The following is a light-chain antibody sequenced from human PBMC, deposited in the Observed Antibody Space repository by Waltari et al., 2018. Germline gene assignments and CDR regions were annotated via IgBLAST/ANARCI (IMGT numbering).Light chain of an antibody. J-gene: IGKJ3*01. CDR1: QSVSRY. CDR2: DTF. V-gene: IGKV3-11*01. Sequence: EIVLTQSPVTLSLSPGERATLSCRASQSVSRYLAWYQQQPGQAPRLLIYDTFSRAVGIPARFSGSGSGTDFTLTISSLEPEDFAVYYCLHRSNWPPLFTFGPGTKVDIK. CDR3: LHRSNWPPLFT.